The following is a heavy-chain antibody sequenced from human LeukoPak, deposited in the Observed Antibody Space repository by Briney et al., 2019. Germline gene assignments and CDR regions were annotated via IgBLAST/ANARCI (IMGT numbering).Heavy chain of an antibody. J-gene: IGHJ6*02. CDR1: GYTFTSYE. CDR2: MNPNSGNT. CDR3: ARGINGMDV. D-gene: IGHD1-14*01. Sequence: ASVKVSCKASGYTFTSYEINWVRQATGQGLEWMAGMNPNSGNTGYAQKFQGRVTMTRDTSISTAYMELSSLRSEDTAVHYCARGINGMDVWGQGTTVTVSS. V-gene: IGHV1-8*01.